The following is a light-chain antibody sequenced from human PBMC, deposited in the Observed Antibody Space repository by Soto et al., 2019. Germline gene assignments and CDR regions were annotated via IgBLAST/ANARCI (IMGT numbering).Light chain of an antibody. V-gene: IGKV1-33*01. CDR1: QDISNY. CDR2: DAS. CDR3: RQYDNLPFT. Sequence: DIQMTHSPSSLSASVGDRVTITCQASQDISNYLNWYQQKPGKAPKLLIYDASNLETGVTSRFNGSGSGTDFTFTISRLQPEDNATYYCRQYDNLPFTFGQGTKLEIK. J-gene: IGKJ2*01.